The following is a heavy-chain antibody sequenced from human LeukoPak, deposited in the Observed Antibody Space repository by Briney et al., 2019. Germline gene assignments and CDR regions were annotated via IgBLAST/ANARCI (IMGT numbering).Heavy chain of an antibody. V-gene: IGHV1-69*06. D-gene: IGHD4-23*01. CDR3: ATALPDYGDNSWDAFDI. J-gene: IGHJ3*02. Sequence: GASVKVSCKASGGTFSSYAISWVRQAPGQGLEWMGGIIPIFGTANYAQKFQGRVTMTEDTSTDTAYMELSSLRSEDTAVYYCATALPDYGDNSWDAFDIWGQGTMVTVSS. CDR1: GGTFSSYA. CDR2: IIPIFGTA.